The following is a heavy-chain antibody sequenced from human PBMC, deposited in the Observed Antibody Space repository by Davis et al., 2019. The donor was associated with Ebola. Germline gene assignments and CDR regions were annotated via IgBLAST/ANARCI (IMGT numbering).Heavy chain of an antibody. V-gene: IGHV3-11*04. Sequence: GESLKISCAASGFTFSDYYMSWIRQAPGKGLEWVSYISTRGSSIYYADSAKGRFTISRDNAKNSLYLQMNSLRAEDTAVYYCARDRPLDFFFGDYYGMDVWGQGTTVTVSS. CDR1: GFTFSDYY. CDR3: ARDRPLDFFFGDYYGMDV. D-gene: IGHD3-16*01. J-gene: IGHJ6*02. CDR2: ISTRGSSI.